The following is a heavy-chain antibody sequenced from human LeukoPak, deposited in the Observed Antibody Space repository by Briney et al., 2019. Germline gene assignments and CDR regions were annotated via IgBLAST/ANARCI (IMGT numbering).Heavy chain of an antibody. J-gene: IGHJ4*02. CDR1: GYTFTDYF. D-gene: IGHD3-22*01. V-gene: IGHV1-18*04. CDR3: ARKLYDSSRYGQTYYFDY. CDR2: ISAYNGNT. Sequence: ASVRVSCKASGYTFTDYFIHWVRQAPGQGFEWMGWISAYNGNTNYAQKLQGRVTMTTDTSTSIAYMDLGSLRSDDTAVYYCARKLYDSSRYGQTYYFDYWGQGTLVTVSS.